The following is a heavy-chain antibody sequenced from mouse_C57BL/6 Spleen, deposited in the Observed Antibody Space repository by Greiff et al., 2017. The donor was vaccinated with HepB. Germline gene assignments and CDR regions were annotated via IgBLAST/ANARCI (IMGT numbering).Heavy chain of an antibody. V-gene: IGHV1-82*01. J-gene: IGHJ4*01. CDR1: GYAFSSSW. D-gene: IGHD2-3*01. Sequence: LVESGPELVKPGASVKISCKASGYAFSSSWMNWVKQRPGKGLEWIGRIYPGDGDTNYNGKFKGKATLTADKSSSTAYMQLSSLTSEDSAVYFCARSADGYYDYYAMDYWGQGTSVTVSS. CDR3: ARSADGYYDYYAMDY. CDR2: IYPGDGDT.